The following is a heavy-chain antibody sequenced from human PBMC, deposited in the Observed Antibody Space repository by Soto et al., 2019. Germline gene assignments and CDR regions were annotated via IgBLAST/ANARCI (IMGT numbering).Heavy chain of an antibody. CDR3: ARDHGYSYGYDAFDI. V-gene: IGHV1-2*04. Sequence: ASVKVSCKASGYTFTGYYMHWVRQAPGQGLEWMGWINPNSGGINFAQKFQGWVTMTRDTSFSTAYMELSRLRSDDTAVYYCARDHGYSYGYDAFDIWGQGTMVTVSS. CDR1: GYTFTGYY. CDR2: INPNSGGI. J-gene: IGHJ3*02. D-gene: IGHD5-18*01.